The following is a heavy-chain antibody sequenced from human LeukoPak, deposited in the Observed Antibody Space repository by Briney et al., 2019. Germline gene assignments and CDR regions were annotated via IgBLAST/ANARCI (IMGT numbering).Heavy chain of an antibody. CDR3: AKEGGLGYYYYYMDV. J-gene: IGHJ6*03. CDR2: ISGSGGST. V-gene: IGHV3-23*01. D-gene: IGHD3-16*01. CDR1: GFTFSSYS. Sequence: GGSLRLSCAAYGFTFSSYSMNWVRQAPGKGLEWVSAISGSGGSTYYADSVKGRFTISRDNSKNTLYLQMNSLRAEDTAVYYCAKEGGLGYYYYYMDVWGKGTTVTVSS.